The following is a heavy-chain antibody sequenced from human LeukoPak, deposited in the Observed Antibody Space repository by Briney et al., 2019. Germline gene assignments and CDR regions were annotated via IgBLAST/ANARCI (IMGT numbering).Heavy chain of an antibody. D-gene: IGHD4-17*01. CDR1: GFTFNNFA. CDR3: ARPVTGFSDYGY. J-gene: IGHJ4*02. Sequence: GGSLRLSCAATGFTFNNFAMSSVRQARGKGLEWVSAISGGGGSTYYADSVKGRFTISRDNSKNTLYLQMNSLRVEDTAVYYCARPVTGFSDYGYWGQGTLVTVSS. V-gene: IGHV3-23*01. CDR2: ISGGGGST.